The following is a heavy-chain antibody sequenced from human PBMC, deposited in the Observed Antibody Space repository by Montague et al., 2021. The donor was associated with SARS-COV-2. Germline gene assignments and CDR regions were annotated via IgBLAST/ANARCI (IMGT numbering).Heavy chain of an antibody. D-gene: IGHD3-22*01. CDR2: FYYAGGT. J-gene: IGHJ6*02. V-gene: IGHV4-39*01. CDR3: ARAPYSSGFYGMDV. CDR1: GGSVSRISSH. Sequence: SETLSLTCTVSGGSVSRISSHWGWIRQPPGKGLEYIGSFYYAGGTQYNPSLKSRVTISVDTSNDQFSLKMNSVTAADTAVYYCARAPYSSGFYGMDVWGQGTTVTVSS.